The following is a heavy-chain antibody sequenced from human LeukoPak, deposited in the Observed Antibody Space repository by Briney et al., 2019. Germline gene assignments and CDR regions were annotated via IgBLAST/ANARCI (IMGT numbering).Heavy chain of an antibody. Sequence: GGSLRLSCAASGFTSSDSWMTWVRQAPGKGLEWVANIKQDGSEKYYVDSVEGRFTISRDNAKNSVYLQMNSLRAEDTAVYYCARDPVCGSASCYYVYWGQGTLVTVSS. CDR1: GFTSSDSW. D-gene: IGHD2-2*01. J-gene: IGHJ4*02. CDR2: IKQDGSEK. V-gene: IGHV3-7*01. CDR3: ARDPVCGSASCYYVY.